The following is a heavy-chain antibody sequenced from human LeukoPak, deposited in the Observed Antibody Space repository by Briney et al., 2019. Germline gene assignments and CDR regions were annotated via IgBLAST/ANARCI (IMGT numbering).Heavy chain of an antibody. CDR2: IYTSGST. V-gene: IGHV4-61*02. CDR3: ARAAPEDGYNFGD. J-gene: IGHJ4*02. Sequence: SETLSLTCTVSGGSLSSGSYYWSWIRQPAGKGLEWIGRIYTSGSTNYNPSLKSRVTISIDTSKNQFSLNLSSVTAADTAVYYCARAAPEDGYNFGDWGQGTLVTVSS. CDR1: GGSLSSGSYY. D-gene: IGHD5-24*01.